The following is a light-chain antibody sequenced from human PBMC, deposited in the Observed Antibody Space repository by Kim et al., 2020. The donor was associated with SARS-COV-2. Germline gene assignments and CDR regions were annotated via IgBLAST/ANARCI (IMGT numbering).Light chain of an antibody. Sequence: EIVLTQSPGTLSLSPGERATLSCRASQSVSSSYLAWYQQKPGQAPRFLFYGASSSATGIPDRFSGSGSGTDFTLTISRLEPEDFAVYYCQQYGSSPRTFGPVPKVDIK. CDR3: QQYGSSPRT. J-gene: IGKJ3*01. CDR1: QSVSSSY. CDR2: GAS. V-gene: IGKV3-20*01.